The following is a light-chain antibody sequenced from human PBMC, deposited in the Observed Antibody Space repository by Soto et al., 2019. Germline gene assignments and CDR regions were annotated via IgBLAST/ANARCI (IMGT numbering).Light chain of an antibody. CDR1: SSDVGSYNF. CDR2: EVS. Sequence: QSALTQPASVSGSPGQSIIISCTGTSSDVGSYNFVSWYHQHPGKAPKLMIYEVSKRPSGVSNRFSGSKSGNTASLTISGLQPEDEADYYCCSYAGNSGVFGGGTKVTVL. CDR3: CSYAGNSGV. J-gene: IGLJ3*02. V-gene: IGLV2-23*02.